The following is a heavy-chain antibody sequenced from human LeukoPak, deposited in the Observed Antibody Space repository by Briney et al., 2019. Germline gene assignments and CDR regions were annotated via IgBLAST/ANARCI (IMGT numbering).Heavy chain of an antibody. D-gene: IGHD6-19*01. CDR1: GGSFSGYY. V-gene: IGHV4-34*01. CDR2: INHSGST. J-gene: IGHJ4*02. Sequence: SETLSLTCAVYGGSFSGYYWSWIRQPPGKGLEWIGEINHSGSTNYNPSLKSRVTISVDTSKNQFSLKLSSVTAADTAVYYCARFGSGWYYFDYWGQGALVTVSS. CDR3: ARFGSGWYYFDY.